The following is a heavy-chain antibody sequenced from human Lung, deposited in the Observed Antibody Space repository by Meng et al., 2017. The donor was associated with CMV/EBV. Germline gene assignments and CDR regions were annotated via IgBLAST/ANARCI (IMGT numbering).Heavy chain of an antibody. Sequence: QVQLVQCGAEVKNPGASVKFSCKASGYTLNDYDVHWVRQAPGQGLEWVGWINSNTGDTNYAQKFQGRVTVTRDTSINTVYLELTTLRSDDTAIYYCATRNYNWSNYWGQGTLVTVSS. CDR3: ATRNYNWSNY. CDR1: GYTLNDYD. CDR2: INSNTGDT. D-gene: IGHD1-1*01. V-gene: IGHV1-2*02. J-gene: IGHJ4*02.